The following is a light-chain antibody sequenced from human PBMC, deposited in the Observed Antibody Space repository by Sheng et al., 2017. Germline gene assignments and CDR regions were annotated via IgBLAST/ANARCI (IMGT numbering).Light chain of an antibody. CDR3: QYYDTYSPTWT. J-gene: IGKJ1*01. Sequence: DIQLTQSPSTLSASVGDRVTITCRASQGIKTWLAWYQQKSGKAPKLLIYKASTLEDGVPSRFSGSGSGAEFTLTISSLLPDDFATYYCQYYDTYSPTWTFGRGPKVEV. CDR2: KAS. V-gene: IGKV1-5*03. CDR1: QGIKTW.